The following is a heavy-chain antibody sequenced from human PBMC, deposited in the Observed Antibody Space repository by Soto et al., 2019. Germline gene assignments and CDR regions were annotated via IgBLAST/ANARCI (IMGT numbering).Heavy chain of an antibody. CDR3: AKDPQASPGYSSGWWYFQH. Sequence: GGSLRLSCAASGFTFSSYAMSWVRQAPGKGLEWVSAISGSGGSTYYADSVKGRFTISRDNSKNTLYLQMNSLRAEDTAVYYCAKDPQASPGYSSGWWYFQHWGQGTLVTVSS. D-gene: IGHD6-19*01. CDR1: GFTFSSYA. V-gene: IGHV3-23*01. CDR2: ISGSGGST. J-gene: IGHJ1*01.